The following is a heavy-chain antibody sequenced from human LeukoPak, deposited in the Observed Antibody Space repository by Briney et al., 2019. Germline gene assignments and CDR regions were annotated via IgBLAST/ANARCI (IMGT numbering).Heavy chain of an antibody. CDR2: INHSGST. Sequence: PSETLSLTCAVYGGSFSGYYWSWIRQPPGKGLEWIGEINHSGSTNYNLSLKSRVTISVDTSKNQFSLKLSSVTAADTAVYYCASLAVAGLSEGYWGQGTLVIVSS. CDR1: GGSFSGYY. V-gene: IGHV4-34*01. J-gene: IGHJ4*02. D-gene: IGHD6-19*01. CDR3: ASLAVAGLSEGY.